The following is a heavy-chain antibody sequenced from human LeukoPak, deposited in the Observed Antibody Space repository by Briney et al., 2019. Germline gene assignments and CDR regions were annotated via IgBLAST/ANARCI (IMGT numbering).Heavy chain of an antibody. CDR3: AREFGIVVVPAAYPNWFDP. V-gene: IGHV1-69*13. Sequence: GASVKVSCKASGGTFSSYAISWVRQAPGQGLEWMGGIIPIFGTANYAQKFQGRVTITADESTSTAYMELSSLRSEDTAVYYCAREFGIVVVPAAYPNWFDPWGQGTLVTVSS. D-gene: IGHD2-2*01. CDR2: IIPIFGTA. CDR1: GGTFSSYA. J-gene: IGHJ5*02.